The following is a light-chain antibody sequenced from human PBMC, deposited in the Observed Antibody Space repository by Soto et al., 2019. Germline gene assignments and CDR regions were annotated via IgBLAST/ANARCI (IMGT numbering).Light chain of an antibody. CDR2: EGT. Sequence: QSVLTQPASVSGSHGQSITISCTGTSSDIGSYNFVSWYQQHPGKAPKVMIYEGTKRPSGVSDRFSGSKSGNTASLRISGLQAEDEADYYCYSYAGSSTYVFGSGTKVTVL. CDR3: YSYAGSSTYV. CDR1: SSDIGSYNF. V-gene: IGLV2-23*01. J-gene: IGLJ1*01.